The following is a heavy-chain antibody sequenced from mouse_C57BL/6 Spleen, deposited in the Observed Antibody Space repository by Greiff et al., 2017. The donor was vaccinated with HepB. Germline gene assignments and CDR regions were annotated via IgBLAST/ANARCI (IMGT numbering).Heavy chain of an antibody. D-gene: IGHD4-1*01. CDR2: IYPGSGST. CDR1: GYTFTSYW. Sequence: VKLQEPGAELVKPGASVKMSCKASGYTFTSYWITWVKQRPGQGLEWIGDIYPGSGSTNYNEKFKSKATLTVDTSSSTAYMQLSSLTSEDSAVYYCAREGANWGPFDYWGQGTTLTVSS. V-gene: IGHV1-55*01. CDR3: AREGANWGPFDY. J-gene: IGHJ2*01.